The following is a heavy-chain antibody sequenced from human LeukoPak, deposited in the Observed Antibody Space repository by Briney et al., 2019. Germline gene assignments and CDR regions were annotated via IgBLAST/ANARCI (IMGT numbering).Heavy chain of an antibody. J-gene: IGHJ4*02. CDR3: AKDIRGTAVAGLFDY. V-gene: IGHV3-9*01. Sequence: PGGSLRLSCAASGFTFDDYAMHWVRQAPGKGLEWVSGISWNSGSIGYADSVKGRFTISRDNAKNSLYLQMNSLRAEDTALYYCAKDIRGTAVAGLFDYWGQGTLVTVSS. D-gene: IGHD6-19*01. CDR2: ISWNSGSI. CDR1: GFTFDDYA.